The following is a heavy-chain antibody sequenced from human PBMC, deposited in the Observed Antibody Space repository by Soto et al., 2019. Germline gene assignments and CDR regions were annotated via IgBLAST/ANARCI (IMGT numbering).Heavy chain of an antibody. CDR2: INPSGGST. Sequence: ASVKVSCKASGYTFISYYMHWVRQAPGQGLKWMGIINPSGGSTSYAQKFQGGVTMTRDTSTSTVYMELSSLRSEDTAVYYCARESYLGTYYYYGMDVWGQGTTVTVSS. D-gene: IGHD3-16*02. J-gene: IGHJ6*02. CDR1: GYTFISYY. V-gene: IGHV1-46*01. CDR3: ARESYLGTYYYYGMDV.